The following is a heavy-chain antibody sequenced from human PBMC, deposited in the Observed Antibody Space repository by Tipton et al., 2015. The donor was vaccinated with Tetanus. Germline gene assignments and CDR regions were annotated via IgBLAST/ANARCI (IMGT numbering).Heavy chain of an antibody. CDR2: INHRGGI. CDR3: ARLREIVSRSGWAFDY. V-gene: IGHV4-34*01. D-gene: IGHD5/OR15-5a*01. CDR1: GGSSSSFY. Sequence: GLVKPSETLSLTCAVSGGSSSSFYWSWIRQPPGKGLEWIGEINHRGGISYNPSLKSRVTMSVDTSKKDFSVRLGSVTAADTAVYYCARLREIVSRSGWAFDYWGQGILVTVSS. J-gene: IGHJ4*02.